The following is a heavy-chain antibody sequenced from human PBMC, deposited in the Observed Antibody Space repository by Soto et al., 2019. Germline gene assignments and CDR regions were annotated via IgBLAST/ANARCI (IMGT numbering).Heavy chain of an antibody. CDR3: TRRGLGPTLADY. CDR2: IRSKANSYAT. Sequence: EVQLVESGGGLVQPGGSLKLSCTVSGFTFSDSALHWVRQASGKGLEWVGRIRSKANSYATAYAVSVKGRFTISRDESKNTAYLQMNSLKTDDTAVYYCTRRGLGPTLADYWGPGTLVTVSS. J-gene: IGHJ4*02. V-gene: IGHV3-73*01. D-gene: IGHD1-26*01. CDR1: GFTFSDSA.